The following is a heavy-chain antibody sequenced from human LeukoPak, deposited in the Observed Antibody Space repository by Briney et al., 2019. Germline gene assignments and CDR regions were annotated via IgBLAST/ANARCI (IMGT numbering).Heavy chain of an antibody. CDR3: ARVRSQHTASPWFDP. V-gene: IGHV1-46*01. CDR1: GYTFTGYY. J-gene: IGHJ5*02. Sequence: GASVKVSCKASGYTFTGYYMHWVRQAPGQGLEWMGIINPSGGSTSYAQKFQGRVTMTRDTSTSTVYMELSSLRSEDTAVYYCARVRSQHTASPWFDPWGQGTLVTVSS. D-gene: IGHD2-21*02. CDR2: INPSGGST.